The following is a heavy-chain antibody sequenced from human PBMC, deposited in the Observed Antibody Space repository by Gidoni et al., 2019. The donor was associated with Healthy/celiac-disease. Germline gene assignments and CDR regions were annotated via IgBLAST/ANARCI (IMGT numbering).Heavy chain of an antibody. Sequence: QVQLQQWGAGLFKPSETLSLTCAVYGGSFSGYYWSWIRQPPGKGLEWIGEINHSGSTNYNPSLKSRVTISVDTSKNQFSLKLSSVTAADTAVYYCARGGYDFWSGYRQGWFDPWGQGTLVTVSS. D-gene: IGHD3-3*01. CDR1: GGSFSGYY. J-gene: IGHJ5*02. CDR3: ARGGYDFWSGYRQGWFDP. CDR2: INHSGST. V-gene: IGHV4-34*01.